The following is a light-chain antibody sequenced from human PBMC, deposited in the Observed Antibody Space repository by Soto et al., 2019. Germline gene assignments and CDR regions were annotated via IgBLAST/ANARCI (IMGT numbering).Light chain of an antibody. CDR2: TNN. V-gene: IGLV1-44*01. J-gene: IGLJ3*02. Sequence: QSVLTQPPSASGTPGQRVTISCSGSSSNIGSNDVNWYQQLPGTAPKLLIHTNNQRPSGVPDRFSGSRSGTSASLAISGLQSKDEADYYCAAWDDSLNAWVFGGGTQLTVL. CDR3: AAWDDSLNAWV. CDR1: SSNIGSND.